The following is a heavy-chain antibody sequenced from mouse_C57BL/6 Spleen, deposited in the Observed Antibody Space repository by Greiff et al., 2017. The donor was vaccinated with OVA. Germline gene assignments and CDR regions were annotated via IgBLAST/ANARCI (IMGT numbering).Heavy chain of an antibody. J-gene: IGHJ3*01. Sequence: QVQLQQPGAELAKPGASVKLSCKASGYTFTSYWMHWVNQRPGQGLEWIGYINPSSGYTKYNQKFKDKATLTADKSSSTAYMQLSSLTYGYCAVYYCARANLSPYWGQGTLVTVSA. D-gene: IGHD2-3*01. CDR1: GYTFTSYW. CDR2: INPSSGYT. V-gene: IGHV1-7*01. CDR3: ARANLSPY.